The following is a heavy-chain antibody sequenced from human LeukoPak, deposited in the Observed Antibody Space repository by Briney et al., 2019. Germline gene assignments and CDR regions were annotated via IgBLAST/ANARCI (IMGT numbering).Heavy chain of an antibody. CDR2: INPSGGST. CDR1: GYTFTSYY. CDR3: ARDKSDDFWSGYYPFDY. D-gene: IGHD3-3*01. J-gene: IGHJ4*02. Sequence: ASVKVSCKASGYTFTSYYMHWVRQAPGQGLEWMGIINPSGGSTSDAQKFQGRVTITADESTSTAYMELSSLRSEDTAVYYCARDKSDDFWSGYYPFDYWGQGTLVTVSS. V-gene: IGHV1-46*01.